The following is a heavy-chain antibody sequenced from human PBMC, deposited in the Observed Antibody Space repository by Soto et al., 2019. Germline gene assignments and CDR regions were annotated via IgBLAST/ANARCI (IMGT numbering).Heavy chain of an antibody. Sequence: SEPLSLPCTVSGGSISSSSYYWGWIRQPPGKGLEWIGSIYYSGGTYYHPSLKSRVTISVDPSKDQFSLKLSSVTAADTAVYYCARESAMGATLDWGQGTLVTVSS. V-gene: IGHV4-39*07. CDR3: ARESAMGATLD. CDR1: GGSISSSSYY. D-gene: IGHD1-26*01. J-gene: IGHJ4*02. CDR2: IYYSGGT.